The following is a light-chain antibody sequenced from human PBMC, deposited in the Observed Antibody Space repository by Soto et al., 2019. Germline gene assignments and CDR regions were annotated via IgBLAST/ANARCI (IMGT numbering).Light chain of an antibody. CDR1: QSVSSN. CDR2: GAS. J-gene: IGKJ2*01. Sequence: EIVMTQSPATLSVSPGERATLSCRASQSVSSNLAWYQQKPGQAPRLLIYGASTRATGFPARFSVSASGTEFTLTISSLLSEDFAVYYCQQYNNWRTFGQGTKLEIK. V-gene: IGKV3-15*01. CDR3: QQYNNWRT.